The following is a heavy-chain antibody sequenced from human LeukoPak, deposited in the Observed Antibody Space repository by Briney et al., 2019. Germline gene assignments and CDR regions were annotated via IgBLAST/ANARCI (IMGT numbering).Heavy chain of an antibody. J-gene: IGHJ4*02. CDR1: GGSISSYY. V-gene: IGHV4-4*09. CDR2: IYASGIT. CDR3: ARRVATTTEAYFDY. Sequence: SETLSLTCTVSGGSISSYYWSWLRQPPGKGLEWIGFIYASGITNYNPSLKSRVTISVDRSKNQFSLILTSVTAADTALYYCARRVATTTEAYFDYWGQGTLVTVSS. D-gene: IGHD5-12*01.